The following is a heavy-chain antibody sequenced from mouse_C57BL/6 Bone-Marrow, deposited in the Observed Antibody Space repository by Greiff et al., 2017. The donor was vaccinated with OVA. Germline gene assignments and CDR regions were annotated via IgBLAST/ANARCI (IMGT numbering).Heavy chain of an antibody. V-gene: IGHV5-6*01. D-gene: IGHD1-1*01. CDR1: GFTFSSYG. CDR3: ARQVYDYYGAWFAY. Sequence: EVQGVESGGDLVKPGGSLKLSCAASGFTFSSYGMSWVRQTPDKRLEWVATISSGGSYTYYPDSVKGRFTISRDNAKNTLYLQMSSLKSEDTAMYYCARQVYDYYGAWFAYWGQGTLVTVSA. CDR2: ISSGGSYT. J-gene: IGHJ3*01.